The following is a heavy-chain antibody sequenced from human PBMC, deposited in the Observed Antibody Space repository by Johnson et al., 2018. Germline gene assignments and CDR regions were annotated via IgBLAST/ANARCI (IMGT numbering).Heavy chain of an antibody. D-gene: IGHD2-2*01. CDR1: GYTFTSYD. V-gene: IGHV1-8*01. Sequence: QVQLVQSGAEVKKPGASVKVSCKASGYTFTSYDINWVRQATGQGLEWMGWMNPNSGNTDYAQKFQGRVTMTRNTSISTAYMELSSLRSEDTAVYYCARGRNIVVVPAARDNWFDPWGQGTLVTVSS. CDR3: ARGRNIVVVPAARDNWFDP. CDR2: MNPNSGNT. J-gene: IGHJ5*02.